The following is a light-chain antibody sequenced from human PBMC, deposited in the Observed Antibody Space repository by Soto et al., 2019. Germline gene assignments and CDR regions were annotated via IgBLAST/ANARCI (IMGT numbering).Light chain of an antibody. J-gene: IGKJ4*01. CDR2: KAS. CDR1: ESISSW. V-gene: IGKV1-5*03. CDR3: QQYSKFSLT. Sequence: DIQMTQSPSTLSASVGDRVTITCRASESISSWLAWYQQKPGKAPKLLIYKASSLESGVPSMFTGSGSGTEFTLTISSLQPDDFATYYCQQYSKFSLTFGGGTKVEIK.